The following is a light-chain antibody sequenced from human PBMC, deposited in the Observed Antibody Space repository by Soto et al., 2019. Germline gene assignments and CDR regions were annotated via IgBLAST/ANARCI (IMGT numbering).Light chain of an antibody. CDR2: DVT. CDR1: SSDVGGYNF. Sequence: QSVLTQPASVSGSPGQPITISCTGTSSDVGGYNFVSWYQQSPGKVPKLMIYDVTRRPSGVSNRFSGSKSANTASLTISGLQAEDEADYYCNSYTSDSTWVFGGGTQLTVL. J-gene: IGLJ3*02. V-gene: IGLV2-14*01. CDR3: NSYTSDSTWV.